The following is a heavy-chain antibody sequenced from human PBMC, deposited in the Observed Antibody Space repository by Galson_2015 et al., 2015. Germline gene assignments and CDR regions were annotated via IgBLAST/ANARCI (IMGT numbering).Heavy chain of an antibody. CDR2: IRSKAYGGTT. D-gene: IGHD2-2*01. CDR1: GFTFGDYA. V-gene: IGHV3-49*03. J-gene: IGHJ6*03. Sequence: SLRLSCAASGFTFGDYAVNWFRQAPGKGLEWVGFIRSKAYGGTTEYAASVKGRFTISRDDSKSIAYLQMNSLKTEDTAVYYCTRDRCSSTSCYYYYYYMDVWGKGTTVTVSS. CDR3: TRDRCSSTSCYYYYYYMDV.